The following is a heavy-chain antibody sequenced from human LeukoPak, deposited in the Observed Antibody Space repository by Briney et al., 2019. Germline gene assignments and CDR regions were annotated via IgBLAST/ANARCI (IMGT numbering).Heavy chain of an antibody. Sequence: SETLSLTCAVYGGSFSGYYWSWIRQPPGKGLEWIGEIIHSGSTNYNPSLKSRVTISVDTSKNQFSLKLSSVTAADTAVYYCARLAPYYDFWSGYSTHFDYWGQGTLVTVSS. CDR2: IIHSGST. D-gene: IGHD3-3*01. CDR3: ARLAPYYDFWSGYSTHFDY. J-gene: IGHJ4*02. CDR1: GGSFSGYY. V-gene: IGHV4-34*12.